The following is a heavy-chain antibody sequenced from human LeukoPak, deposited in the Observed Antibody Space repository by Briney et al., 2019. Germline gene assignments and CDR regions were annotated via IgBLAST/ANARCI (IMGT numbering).Heavy chain of an antibody. Sequence: GSLRLSCVVSGFTFNRCWMNWVRQAPGKGLEWVAHINPDGRDTYYVDTVKGRFTISRDNAQNSMYLQMNSLRVEDTAVYYCTSWGDTTAEYFQRWGQGTLVTVSS. CDR3: TSWGDTTAEYFQR. CDR2: INPDGRDT. V-gene: IGHV3-7*01. D-gene: IGHD2-21*02. J-gene: IGHJ1*01. CDR1: GFTFNRCW.